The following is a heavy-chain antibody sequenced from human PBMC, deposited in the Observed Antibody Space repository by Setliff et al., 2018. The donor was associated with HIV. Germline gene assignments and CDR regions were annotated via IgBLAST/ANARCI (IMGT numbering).Heavy chain of an antibody. D-gene: IGHD3-16*01. CDR1: GGSFSSSSYS. CDR3: ARQFWMLTTLYFDS. V-gene: IGHV4-39*01. Sequence: SETLSLTCIVSGGSFSSSSYSWGWIRLPPGKGLEWIGSIDYSGRTYYNPSLKSRVTMSVDTSKNQFSLKVNSVTAADTAVYYCARQFWMLTTLYFDSLGPGTLVTVSS. CDR2: IDYSGRT. J-gene: IGHJ4*02.